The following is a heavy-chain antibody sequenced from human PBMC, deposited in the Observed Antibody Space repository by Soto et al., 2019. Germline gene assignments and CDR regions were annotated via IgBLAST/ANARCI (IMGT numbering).Heavy chain of an antibody. V-gene: IGHV1-69*13. J-gene: IGHJ3*02. Sequence: SVKVSCKASGGTFSSYAMSWGRQAPGQGLEWMGWIIPIFGTANYAQKFQGRVTITADESTSTAYMELSSLRSEDTAVYYCASFDYYDSTTDPFDIWGQGTMVTVSS. D-gene: IGHD3-22*01. CDR1: GGTFSSYA. CDR3: ASFDYYDSTTDPFDI. CDR2: IIPIFGTA.